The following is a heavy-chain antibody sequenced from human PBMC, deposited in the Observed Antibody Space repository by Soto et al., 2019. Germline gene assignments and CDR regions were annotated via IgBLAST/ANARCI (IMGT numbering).Heavy chain of an antibody. CDR3: TTPYSRSWYR. D-gene: IGHD6-13*01. CDR1: GFTFSGSA. Sequence: EVQLVESGGGLVQPGGSLKLSCAASGFTFSGSAMHWVRQASGKGLEWVGRIRSKANSYATAYAASVEGRFTISKDDSKTTAYLQMNSLKTEDTAVYDCTTPYSRSWYRWGQGTLLTVSS. J-gene: IGHJ5*02. V-gene: IGHV3-73*01. CDR2: IRSKANSYAT.